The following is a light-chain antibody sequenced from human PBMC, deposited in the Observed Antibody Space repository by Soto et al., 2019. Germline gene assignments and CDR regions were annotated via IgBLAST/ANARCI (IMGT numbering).Light chain of an antibody. CDR3: TSWTTSTTMI. V-gene: IGLV2-14*03. CDR2: DVN. Sequence: QSVLTQAASVSGSPGQSITISCTGTSSDIGAYNFVSWYQRHPGKAPKLMLYDVNIRPSGVSNRFSGSKSGNTASLTISGPQAEDEADYYCTSWTTSTTMIFGGGTKVTVL. J-gene: IGLJ2*01. CDR1: SSDIGAYNF.